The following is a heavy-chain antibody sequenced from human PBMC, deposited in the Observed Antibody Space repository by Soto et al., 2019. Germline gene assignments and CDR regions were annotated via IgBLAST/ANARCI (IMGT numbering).Heavy chain of an antibody. V-gene: IGHV5-51*01. D-gene: IGHD3-22*01. CDR2: IFPSDSDT. CDR3: ARKEKSGYFSWFDT. CDR1: GYKFTSSW. Sequence: LKISCRTSGYKFTSSWIAWVRQKPGKGLEWMGIIFPSDSDTRYSPSFQGQVTISADRSTSTVFLQWASLKASDTAVYFCARKEKSGYFSWFDTWGQGTLVTVSS. J-gene: IGHJ5*02.